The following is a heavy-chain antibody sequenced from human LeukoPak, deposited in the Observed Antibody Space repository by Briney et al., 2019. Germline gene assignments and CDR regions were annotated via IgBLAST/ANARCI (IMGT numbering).Heavy chain of an antibody. J-gene: IGHJ4*02. D-gene: IGHD3-3*01. CDR1: GGSFSGYY. V-gene: IGHV4-34*01. Sequence: SETLSLTCAVYGGSFSGYYWSWIRQPPGKGLEWIGEINHSGSTNYNPSLKSRVTISVDTSKNQFSLKLSSVTAADTAVYYCAREGGFYRPLDYSGQGILVTVSS. CDR2: INHSGST. CDR3: AREGGFYRPLDY.